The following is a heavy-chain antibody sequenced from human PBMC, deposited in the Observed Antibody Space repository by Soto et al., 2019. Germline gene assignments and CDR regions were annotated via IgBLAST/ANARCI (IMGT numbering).Heavy chain of an antibody. V-gene: IGHV4-31*03. J-gene: IGHJ4*02. CDR1: GGSISSGGYY. D-gene: IGHD3-22*01. CDR3: AREYYDSSGYYYVDY. CDR2: IYHTGST. Sequence: SETLSLTCTVSGGSISSGGYYWSWIRQHPGRGLEWIGYIYHTGSTFYNPSLKSRVAISVDTSKNQFSLKLSSVTAADTAVYYCAREYYDSSGYYYVDYWGQGTLVTVSS.